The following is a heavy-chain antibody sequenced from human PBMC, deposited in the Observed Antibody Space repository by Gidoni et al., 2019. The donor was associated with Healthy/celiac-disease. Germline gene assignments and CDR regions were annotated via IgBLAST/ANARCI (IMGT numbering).Heavy chain of an antibody. Sequence: EVQLVESGGGLVQPGRSLRLSCSASGFTFDAYAMHWVRKAPGKGLEWVSGISWNSGSIGYADSVKGRFTISRDNAKNSLYLQMNSLRAEDTALYYCAKDGPVSRRDFDYDSSGGFDYWGQGTLVTVSS. CDR2: ISWNSGSI. CDR3: AKDGPVSRRDFDYDSSGGFDY. CDR1: GFTFDAYA. D-gene: IGHD3-22*01. J-gene: IGHJ4*02. V-gene: IGHV3-9*01.